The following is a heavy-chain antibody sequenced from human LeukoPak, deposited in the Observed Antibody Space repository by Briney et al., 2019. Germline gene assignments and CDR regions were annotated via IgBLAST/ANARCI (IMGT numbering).Heavy chain of an antibody. V-gene: IGHV3-30*04. Sequence: GGSLRLSCAASGFTFSSYAMHWVRQAPGKGLEWVAVISYDGSNKYYADSVKGRFTISRDNSKNTLYLQMNSLRAEDTAVYYCAKGGRVGGGITMIRGVRNFYYYMDVWGKGTTVIISS. CDR1: GFTFSSYA. CDR2: ISYDGSNK. J-gene: IGHJ6*03. CDR3: AKGGRVGGGITMIRGVRNFYYYMDV. D-gene: IGHD3-10*01.